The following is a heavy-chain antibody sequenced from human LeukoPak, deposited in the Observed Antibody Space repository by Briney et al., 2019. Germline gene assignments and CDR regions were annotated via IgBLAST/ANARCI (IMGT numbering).Heavy chain of an antibody. D-gene: IGHD3-16*01. V-gene: IGHV3-7*03. J-gene: IGHJ6*02. CDR2: INHNGNVN. CDR3: AGGGGLDV. CDR1: GFTFSSYW. Sequence: GGSLRLSCAASGFTFSSYWMNWARQAPGKGLEWVASINHNGNVNYYVDSVKGRFTISRDNAKNSLYLQMSDLRAEDTAVYFCAGGGGLDVWGQGATVTVSS.